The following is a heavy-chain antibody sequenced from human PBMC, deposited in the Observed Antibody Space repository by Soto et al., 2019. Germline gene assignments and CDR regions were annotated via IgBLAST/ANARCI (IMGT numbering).Heavy chain of an antibody. CDR1: GGSISRYY. Sequence: PSETLSLTCTVSGGSISRYYWSWIQQPPGKGLEWIGYIYYSVSTNYNPSLKSRVTISVDTSKNQFSLKLSSVTAADTAVYYCARDVIHYYSGSGSYYKNYGMDVWGQGTKVPLAS. CDR2: IYYSVST. J-gene: IGHJ6*02. D-gene: IGHD3-10*01. V-gene: IGHV4-59*12. CDR3: ARDVIHYYSGSGSYYKNYGMDV.